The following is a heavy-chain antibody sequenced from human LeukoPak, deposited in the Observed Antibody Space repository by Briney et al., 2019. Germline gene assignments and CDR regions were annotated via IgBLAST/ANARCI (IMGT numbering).Heavy chain of an antibody. CDR1: GYTFTGYY. CDR2: INPNSGGT. V-gene: IGHV1-2*02. CDR3: ARDLGSSVSLPLVDY. J-gene: IGHJ4*02. D-gene: IGHD2-2*01. Sequence: GASVKVSCKASGYTFTGYYMHWVRQAPGQGLEWMGWINPNSGGTNYAQKFQGRVTMTRDTSISTAYMELSRLRSDDTAVYYCARDLGSSVSLPLVDYWGQGTLVTVSS.